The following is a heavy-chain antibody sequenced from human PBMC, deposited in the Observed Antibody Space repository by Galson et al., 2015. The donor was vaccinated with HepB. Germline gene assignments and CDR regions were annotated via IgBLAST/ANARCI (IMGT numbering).Heavy chain of an antibody. CDR1: GFAFSSYW. V-gene: IGHV3-7*01. CDR2: IKQDGSEK. D-gene: IGHD3-10*01. J-gene: IGHJ5*02. Sequence: SLRLSCAASGFAFSSYWMSWVRQAPGKGLEWVANIKQDGSEKYYVDSVKGRFTISRDNAKNSLYLQMNSLRAEDTAVYYCAKGNPGSGNWFDPWGQGTLVTVSS. CDR3: AKGNPGSGNWFDP.